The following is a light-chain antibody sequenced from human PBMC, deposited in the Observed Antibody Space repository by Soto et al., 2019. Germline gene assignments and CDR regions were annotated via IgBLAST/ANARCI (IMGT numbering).Light chain of an antibody. Sequence: DIVMTQSPLSLPVTPGEPASISCRSSQSLLHSNGYNYLDWYLQKQGQSPQLLLYLGCNRASGVPDRFSGSGSGTDFTLKIIIVEAEDGEVYYCMQALQTPRTFGQGTKLEIK. V-gene: IGKV2-28*01. CDR1: QSLLHSNGYNY. CDR2: LGC. CDR3: MQALQTPRT. J-gene: IGKJ2*01.